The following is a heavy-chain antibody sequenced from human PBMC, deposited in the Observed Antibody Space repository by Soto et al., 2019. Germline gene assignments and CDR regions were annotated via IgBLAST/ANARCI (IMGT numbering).Heavy chain of an antibody. V-gene: IGHV4-61*01. Sequence: ETLSLTCTVSGDSVSSNSYYWTWIRQPPGKGLEWIGYIYYSGSTNYNSSLKSRVTISVDTSKNQFSLKLTSLTAADTAVYYCARGYYDSSGYYFDYWGQGTLVTVSS. D-gene: IGHD3-22*01. CDR2: IYYSGST. CDR3: ARGYYDSSGYYFDY. CDR1: GDSVSSNSYY. J-gene: IGHJ4*02.